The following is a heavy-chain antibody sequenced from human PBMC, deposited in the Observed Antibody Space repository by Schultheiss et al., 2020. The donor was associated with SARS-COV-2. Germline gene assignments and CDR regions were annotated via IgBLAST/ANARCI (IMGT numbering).Heavy chain of an antibody. J-gene: IGHJ4*02. V-gene: IGHV3-73*01. CDR2: IRSKANSYAT. D-gene: IGHD1-26*01. CDR1: GFTFSSYG. CDR3: AKDLSGSYPEYYFDY. Sequence: GGSLRLSCAVSGFTFSSYGMHWVRQASGKGLEWVGRIRSKANSYATAYAASVKGRFTISRDNSKNTLYLQMNSLRAEDTAVYYCAKDLSGSYPEYYFDYWGQGTLVTVSS.